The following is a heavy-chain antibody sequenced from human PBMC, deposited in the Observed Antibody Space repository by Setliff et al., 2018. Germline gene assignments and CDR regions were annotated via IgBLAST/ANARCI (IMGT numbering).Heavy chain of an antibody. CDR2: IWYDGSNT. J-gene: IGHJ3*02. CDR1: GFTFSSYA. D-gene: IGHD5-12*01. CDR3: AGDPPSSGYAFDI. Sequence: PGGSLRLSCAASGFTFSSYAVHWVRQAPGKGLEWVAFIWYDGSNTYYTGSVKGRFTISRDNSRNTLYLQMNSLRAEDTAVYYCAGDPPSSGYAFDIWGQGTMVTVSS. V-gene: IGHV3-33*01.